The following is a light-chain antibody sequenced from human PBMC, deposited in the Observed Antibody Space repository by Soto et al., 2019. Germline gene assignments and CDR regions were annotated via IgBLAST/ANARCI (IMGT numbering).Light chain of an antibody. CDR2: DVS. V-gene: IGLV2-14*01. J-gene: IGLJ3*02. CDR1: SSDIGDYNY. Sequence: QAVVTQPASVSGSPGQSITISCTGTSSDIGDYNYVSWYQQYPGKVPKLVIYDVSHRPSGVSNRFSGSKSGNTASLTISGLQAEDEADYYCSSSTTTTSLVVFGGGTKLTVL. CDR3: SSSTTTTSLVV.